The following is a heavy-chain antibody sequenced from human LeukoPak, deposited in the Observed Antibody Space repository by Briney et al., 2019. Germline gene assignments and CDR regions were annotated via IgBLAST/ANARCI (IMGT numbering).Heavy chain of an antibody. J-gene: IGHJ6*03. D-gene: IGHD2-21*01. Sequence: LSLTCTVSGGSISSSSYYWGWIRQPPGKGLEWISYISSSGSTTHYADSVKGRFTISRDNAKNSLYLQMNSLRAEDTAVYYCARCGVPFYYYYMDVWGKGTTVTVSS. CDR2: ISSSGSTT. V-gene: IGHV3-11*04. CDR1: GGSISSSSYY. CDR3: ARCGVPFYYYYMDV.